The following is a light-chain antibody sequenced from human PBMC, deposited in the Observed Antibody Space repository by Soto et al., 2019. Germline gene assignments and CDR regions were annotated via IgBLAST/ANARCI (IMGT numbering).Light chain of an antibody. J-gene: IGLJ2*01. V-gene: IGLV1-51*01. CDR1: SSNIGNDY. Sequence: QSVLTQPPSVSAAPGQKVTISCAASSSNIGNDYVSWYQHLPGTAPKLLIYDSSKQASGIPDRFSGSRSGTSATLGITGVQTGDEDDYYCGTWDSSLSAEIFGGGTK. CDR3: GTWDSSLSAEI. CDR2: DSS.